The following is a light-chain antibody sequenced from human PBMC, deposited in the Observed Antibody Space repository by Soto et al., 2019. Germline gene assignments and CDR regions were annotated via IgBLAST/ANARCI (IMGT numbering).Light chain of an antibody. CDR3: QAWDSSTFYV. CDR2: QDN. J-gene: IGLJ1*01. V-gene: IGLV3-1*01. Sequence: SYELTQPPSVSVSPGQTASITCSGDKLGDKYACWYQQKPGQSPVLVIYQDNKRPSGIPERFSGSNSGNTATLTISGTQAMDEADYHCQAWDSSTFYVFGTGTKVTVL. CDR1: KLGDKY.